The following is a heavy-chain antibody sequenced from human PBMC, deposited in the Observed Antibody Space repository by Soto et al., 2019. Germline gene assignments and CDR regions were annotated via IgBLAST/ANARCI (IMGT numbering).Heavy chain of an antibody. D-gene: IGHD2-8*01. V-gene: IGHV4-34*01. CDR3: AREGVNRGYYYYYGMDV. CDR1: GGSFSGYY. CDR2: INHSGGT. Sequence: SETLSLTCAVYGGSFSGYYWSWIRQPPGKGLEWIGEINHSGGTNYNPSLKSRVTISVDTSKNQFSLKLSSVTAADTAVYYCAREGVNRGYYYYYGMDVWGQGTTVTVSS. J-gene: IGHJ6*02.